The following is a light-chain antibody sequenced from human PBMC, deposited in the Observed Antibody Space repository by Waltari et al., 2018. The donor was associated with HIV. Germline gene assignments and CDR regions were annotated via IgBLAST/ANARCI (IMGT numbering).Light chain of an antibody. Sequence: QSVLTQPPSVSAAPAQKVTISCPGSSSNIGNTYVSWYQQLPGTAPKLLIYDNNKRPSGIPDRFSGSKSGTSATLGITGLQTGDEADYYCGTWDSSLSAGGVFGGGTKLTVL. CDR3: GTWDSSLSAGGV. CDR2: DNN. V-gene: IGLV1-51*01. J-gene: IGLJ2*01. CDR1: SSNIGNTY.